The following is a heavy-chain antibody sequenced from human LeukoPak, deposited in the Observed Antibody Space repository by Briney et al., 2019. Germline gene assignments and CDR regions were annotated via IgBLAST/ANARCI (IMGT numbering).Heavy chain of an antibody. V-gene: IGHV4-34*01. CDR3: ARSGIVVVPAAIRVRGHYYYYMDV. CDR1: GFTFSNAW. J-gene: IGHJ6*03. CDR2: INHSGST. D-gene: IGHD2-2*02. Sequence: GSLRLSCAASGFTFSNAWMSWVRQAPGKGLEWIGEINHSGSTNYNPSLKSRVTISVDTSKNQFSLKLSSVTAADTAVYYCARSGIVVVPAAIRVRGHYYYYMDVWGKGTTVTISS.